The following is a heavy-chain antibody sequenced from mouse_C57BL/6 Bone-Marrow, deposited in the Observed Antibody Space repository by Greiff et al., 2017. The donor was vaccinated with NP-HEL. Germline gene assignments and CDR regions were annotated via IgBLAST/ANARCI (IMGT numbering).Heavy chain of an antibody. Sequence: QVQLQQPGAELVRPGSSVQLSCKASGYTFTSYWMDWVTQRPGQGLDWIGNIYPSDSATHYHQKFKDKATLTVDKSSSTAYMQLSSLTSEDSAVYYCARGGDWYFDVWGTGTTVTVSS. V-gene: IGHV1-61*01. CDR3: ARGGDWYFDV. CDR1: GYTFTSYW. J-gene: IGHJ1*03. CDR2: IYPSDSAT.